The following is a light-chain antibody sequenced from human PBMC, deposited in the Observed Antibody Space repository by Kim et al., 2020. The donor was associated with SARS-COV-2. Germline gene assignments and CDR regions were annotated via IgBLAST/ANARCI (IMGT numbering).Light chain of an antibody. CDR1: SSNIENNA. V-gene: IGLV1-36*01. J-gene: IGLJ1*01. CDR3: AAWDDSLNGLYV. Sequence: ELTQPPSVSEAPRQRVTISCSGSSSNIENNAVNWYQQLPGKAPKLLIYYDDLLPSGVSDRFSVSKSGTSASLAISGLQSEDEADYYCAAWDDSLNGLYVFGTGTKVTV. CDR2: YDD.